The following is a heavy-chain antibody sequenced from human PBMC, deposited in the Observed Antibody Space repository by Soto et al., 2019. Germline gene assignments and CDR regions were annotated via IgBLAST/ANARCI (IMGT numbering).Heavy chain of an antibody. J-gene: IGHJ6*02. CDR1: GGTFSTSA. V-gene: IGHV1-69*05. D-gene: IGHD3-3*02. CDR2: IMPVFATP. Sequence: QVQLMQSGAEVKKPGSSVKVSCKASGGTFSTSAISWVRQAPGEGLEWVGGIMPVFATPDYAQKFQGRVTFSXDXSTTTAYLELTSLTTDDTAVYYCARDKDRQQLGGNYYYILAVWGQGTAITVSS. CDR3: ARDKDRQQLGGNYYYILAV.